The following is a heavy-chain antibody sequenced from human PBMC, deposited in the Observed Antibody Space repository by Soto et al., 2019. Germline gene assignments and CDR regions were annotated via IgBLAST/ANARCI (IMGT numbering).Heavy chain of an antibody. CDR2: IYYSGST. J-gene: IGHJ3*02. V-gene: IGHV4-59*01. CDR3: ASSAEWLKAFDI. Sequence: SEALSLTCTFSGGSISRYYWSLIRQPPGKGLEWIGYIYYSGSTNYNPSLKSRVTISVDTSKNQFSLKLSSVTAADTAVYYCASSAEWLKAFDIWGQGTMVTVSS. CDR1: GGSISRYY. D-gene: IGHD3-3*01.